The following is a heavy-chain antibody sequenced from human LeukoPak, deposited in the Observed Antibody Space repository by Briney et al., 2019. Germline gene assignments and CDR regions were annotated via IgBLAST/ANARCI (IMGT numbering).Heavy chain of an antibody. CDR3: ASGSSGYDP. V-gene: IGHV4-4*07. CDR2: IYSSGST. CDR1: VGTISNYY. Sequence: PSETLCLTCTVAVGTISNYYWCWVRQPAGRGLEWIGRIYSSGSTIYIPSLESRVTMSVDTSKNQYSLKLSSVTAADSAVYFCASGSSGYDPWGQGTLVTVSS. J-gene: IGHJ5*02. D-gene: IGHD5-12*01.